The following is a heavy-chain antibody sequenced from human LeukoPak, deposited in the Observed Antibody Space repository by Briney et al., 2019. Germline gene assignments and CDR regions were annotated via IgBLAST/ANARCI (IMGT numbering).Heavy chain of an antibody. V-gene: IGHV3-30*03. CDR2: ISSDGNDK. J-gene: IGHJ4*02. CDR3: TTKVMRENSGDDYDD. CDR1: GVTFSSYG. Sequence: GGSLRLSCAASGVTFSSYGMHWVRQAPGKGLEWVALISSDGNDKLYGDSVKGRFTISRDDSKSTLYLQMNSLRAEDTAVYYCTTKVMRENSGDDYDDWGQGTLVTVSS. D-gene: IGHD5-12*01.